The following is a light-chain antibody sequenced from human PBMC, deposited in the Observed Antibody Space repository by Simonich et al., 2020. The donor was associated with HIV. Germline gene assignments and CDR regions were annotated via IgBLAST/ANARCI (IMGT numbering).Light chain of an antibody. CDR2: GAS. V-gene: IGKV3-15*01. J-gene: IGKJ2*01. Sequence: EIVMTQSPATLSVSPGERPTLSCRASQSVSSNLACYQQKPGLAPRLLIYGASSRATGVPARFSGSGSGTEFTLTISSMQSEDFAIYYCQQYNNWPPGYTFGQGTKLEIK. CDR3: QQYNNWPPGYT. CDR1: QSVSSN.